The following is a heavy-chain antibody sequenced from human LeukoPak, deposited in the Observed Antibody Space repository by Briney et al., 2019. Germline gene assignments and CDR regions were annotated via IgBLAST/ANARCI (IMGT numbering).Heavy chain of an antibody. CDR1: GFTFSSYA. CDR3: ARVGIVVVPAAEYYFDY. CDR2: ISYDGSNK. V-gene: IGHV3-30-3*01. J-gene: IGHJ4*02. Sequence: GGSLRLSCAASGFTFSSYAMSWVRQAPGKGLEWVAVISYDGSNKYYADSVKGRFTISRDNSKNTLYLQMNSLRAEDTAVYYCARVGIVVVPAAEYYFDYWGQGALVTVSS. D-gene: IGHD2-2*01.